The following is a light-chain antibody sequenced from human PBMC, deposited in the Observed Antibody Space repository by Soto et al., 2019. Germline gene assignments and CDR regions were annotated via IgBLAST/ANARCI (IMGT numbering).Light chain of an antibody. Sequence: ETVMTQSPATLSVSPGERATLSCRASQSVNTKLAWYQHKVGQAPRLLIYGASTRATGIPTRFSGSGSGTAFTLTISRLQSEDFAIYFCQQYNNWYTFGQGTKLEIK. CDR2: GAS. V-gene: IGKV3-15*01. CDR3: QQYNNWYT. CDR1: QSVNTK. J-gene: IGKJ2*01.